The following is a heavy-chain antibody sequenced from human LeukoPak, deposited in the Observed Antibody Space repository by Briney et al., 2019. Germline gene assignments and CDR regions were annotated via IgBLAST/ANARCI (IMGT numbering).Heavy chain of an antibody. Sequence: PSETLSLTCTVSGGSISSSSYYWGWIRQPPGKGLEWIGSIYYSGSTYYNPSLKSRVTISVDTSKNQFSLKLISVTAEDTAVYYCARHVFPDIVVVPAAVFLNWFDPWGQGTLVTVSS. D-gene: IGHD2-2*01. J-gene: IGHJ5*02. CDR2: IYYSGST. CDR3: ARHVFPDIVVVPAAVFLNWFDP. CDR1: GGSISSSSYY. V-gene: IGHV4-39*01.